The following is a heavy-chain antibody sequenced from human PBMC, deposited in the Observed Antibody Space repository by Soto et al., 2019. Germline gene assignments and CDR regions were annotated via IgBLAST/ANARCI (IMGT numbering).Heavy chain of an antibody. CDR3: VREPDV. J-gene: IGHJ6*02. Sequence: TGGSQRLSWELSAFIFSTYSMTWVRQVPGKGLEWVAAVSPSGDTTHYADSLKGRLTISRDNSKNTVSLQMNSLSADDTGLYYCVREPDVWGQGISVTVSS. CDR1: AFIFSTYS. CDR2: VSPSGDTT. V-gene: IGHV3-23*01.